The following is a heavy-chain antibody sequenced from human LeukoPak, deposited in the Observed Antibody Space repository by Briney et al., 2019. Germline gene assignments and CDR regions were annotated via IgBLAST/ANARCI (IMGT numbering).Heavy chain of an antibody. CDR3: ARGLSYIVEGPEPMASWGGMDV. Sequence: SVKVSFKGSGYTFSVYYMHWVRQAPGQGLEWMGGGIPLFDRRKYAKKFQGRVTITADESSSTAYLELRSLASVDDAVCYCARGLSYIVEGPEPMASWGGMDVWGQGTTVTVSS. J-gene: IGHJ6*02. V-gene: IGHV1-69*01. D-gene: IGHD2-2*01. CDR1: GYTFSVYY. CDR2: GIPLFDRR.